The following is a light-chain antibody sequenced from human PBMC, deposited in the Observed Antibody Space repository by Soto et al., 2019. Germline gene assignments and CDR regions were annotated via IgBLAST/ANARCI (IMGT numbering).Light chain of an antibody. Sequence: DIQMTQSPSTLSASVGDRVTITCRASQSISSWLAWYQQRPGKAPKIVIYDASSLQSGVPSRFSVSGAGTEFTLTISSLQNDDFATYYCQHYYGFSRTFGQGTKVDIK. V-gene: IGKV1-5*01. CDR2: DAS. J-gene: IGKJ1*01. CDR3: QHYYGFSRT. CDR1: QSISSW.